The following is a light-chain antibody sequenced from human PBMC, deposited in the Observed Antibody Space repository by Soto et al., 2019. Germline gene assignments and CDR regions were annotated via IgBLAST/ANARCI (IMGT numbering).Light chain of an antibody. CDR3: QQYKKWPLT. CDR2: GAS. Sequence: EIVMTQSPATLSVSPGDRATLYCRASQSVSSILAWYQQKAGQAPRLLIYGASTRATDIPARFSGSGSGTEFTLTISSLQSEHFAVYYCQQYKKWPLTFGGGTKVEIK. J-gene: IGKJ4*01. CDR1: QSVSSI. V-gene: IGKV3-15*01.